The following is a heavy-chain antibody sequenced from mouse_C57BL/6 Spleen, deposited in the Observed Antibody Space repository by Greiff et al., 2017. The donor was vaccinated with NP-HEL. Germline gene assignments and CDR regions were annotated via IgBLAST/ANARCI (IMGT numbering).Heavy chain of an antibody. CDR1: GYTFTDYA. CDR2: IAPETGGT. CDR3: TTSLRYLAWFAD. J-gene: IGHJ3*01. D-gene: IGHD6-2*01. Sequence: VQLQQSGAGLVRPGASVTLSCKASGYTFTDYAMHWVKQTPVHGLEWIGAIAPETGGTAYHAKFKGKAILTAHKSSSTAYMELLSLTSDDSAVDYSTTSLRYLAWFADWGQGTLVTVSA. V-gene: IGHV1-15*01.